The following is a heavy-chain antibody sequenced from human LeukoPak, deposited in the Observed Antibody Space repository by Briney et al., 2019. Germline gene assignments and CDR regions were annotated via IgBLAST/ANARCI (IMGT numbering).Heavy chain of an antibody. V-gene: IGHV3-7*01. CDR3: ARGGVVITTGYWFDH. CDR2: IKQDGSEK. Sequence: GGSLRLSCEASGFIFSDYWMSWVRQAPGKGLEWVANIKQDGSEKLYEDSLRGRFTISRDNAKNSVYLQIRSLRAEDTAVYYCARGGVVITTGYWFDHWGRGTQVTVSS. D-gene: IGHD3-22*01. J-gene: IGHJ5*02. CDR1: GFIFSDYW.